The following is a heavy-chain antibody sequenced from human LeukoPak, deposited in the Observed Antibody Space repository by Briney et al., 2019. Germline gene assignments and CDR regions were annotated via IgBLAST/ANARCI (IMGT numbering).Heavy chain of an antibody. CDR1: GFTFSSYA. CDR2: ISGSGGST. CDR3: VKPVAGTGYFDY. D-gene: IGHD6-19*01. J-gene: IGHJ4*02. V-gene: IGHV3-23*01. Sequence: GGSLRLSCAVSGFTFSSYATSWVRQAPGKGLGWVSTISGSGGSTYYADSVKGRFTISRDNSKNTLYLQMNSLRAEDTAVYYCVKPVAGTGYFDYWGQGTLVTVPS.